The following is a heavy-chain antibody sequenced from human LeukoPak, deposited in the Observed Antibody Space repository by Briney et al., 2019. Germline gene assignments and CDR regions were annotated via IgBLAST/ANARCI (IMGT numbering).Heavy chain of an antibody. J-gene: IGHJ4*02. D-gene: IGHD3-3*01. V-gene: IGHV4-34*01. Sequence: PSETLSLTCAVYGGSFSVYYWSWIRQPPGKGLEWIGEINHSGSINYNPPLKSRVTISVGTSKNQFSLKLSSVTAADTAVYYCAWSGKDYWGQGTLVTVSS. CDR3: AWSGKDY. CDR1: GGSFSVYY. CDR2: INHSGSI.